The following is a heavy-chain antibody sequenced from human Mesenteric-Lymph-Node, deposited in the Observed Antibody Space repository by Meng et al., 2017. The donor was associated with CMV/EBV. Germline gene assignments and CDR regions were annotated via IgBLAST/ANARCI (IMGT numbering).Heavy chain of an antibody. CDR3: ARGIGMAFYYYAMDV. V-gene: IGHV3-48*03. Sequence: GESLKISCAASGFTFSTYEMNWVRQAPGKGLEWVSYIDARSRTINYADSVKGRFTISRDNAKNSVYLQMNGLRDDDTARYYCARGIGMAFYYYAMDVWGQGTTVTVSS. D-gene: IGHD5-24*01. CDR2: IDARSRTI. J-gene: IGHJ6*02. CDR1: GFTFSTYE.